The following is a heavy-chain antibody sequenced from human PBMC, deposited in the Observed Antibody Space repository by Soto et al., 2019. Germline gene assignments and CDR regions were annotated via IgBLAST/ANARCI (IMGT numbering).Heavy chain of an antibody. CDR1: GYTFTSYG. CDR3: ARGLGPRPYDSSGDWYY. CDR2: ISAYNGNT. D-gene: IGHD3-22*01. Sequence: ASVKVSCKASGYTFTSYGISWVRQAPGQGIEWMGWISAYNGNTNYAQKLQGRVTMTTDTSTSTAYMELRSLRSDDTAVYYCARGLGPRPYDSSGDWYYWGQGTLVTVSS. V-gene: IGHV1-18*01. J-gene: IGHJ4*02.